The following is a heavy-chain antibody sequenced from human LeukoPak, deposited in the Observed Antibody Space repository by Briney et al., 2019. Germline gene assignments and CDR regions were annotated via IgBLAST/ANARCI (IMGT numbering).Heavy chain of an antibody. V-gene: IGHV3-53*01. D-gene: IGHD4-17*01. Sequence: GGSLRLSCAASGFTVSSNHVTWVRLPPGRGLEWVSIIYTAGNIYYADSVKGRFTISRDGSKNTVSLQMNSLRGEDTAVYYCARACRCGLNDDYGACFDFWGQGTLVTVSS. CDR1: GFTVSSNH. CDR3: ARACRCGLNDDYGACFDF. J-gene: IGHJ4*02. CDR2: IYTAGNI.